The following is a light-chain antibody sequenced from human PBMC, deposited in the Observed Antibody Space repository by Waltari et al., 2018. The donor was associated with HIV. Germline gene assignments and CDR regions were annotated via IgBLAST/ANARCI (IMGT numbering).Light chain of an antibody. CDR1: PSTIEPLND. J-gene: IGLJ3*02. CDR3: SSYSTRNCLM. Sequence: QSALTPPTSVSGSPGQSITISCSGPPSTIEPLNDVSSYQQQPGNVPKLIFFALYYRPAGRSDRFSASKSGNTASLTISDLQPEDEADYFCSSYSTRNCLMFGGGTKLTVL. CDR2: ALY. V-gene: IGLV2-14*03.